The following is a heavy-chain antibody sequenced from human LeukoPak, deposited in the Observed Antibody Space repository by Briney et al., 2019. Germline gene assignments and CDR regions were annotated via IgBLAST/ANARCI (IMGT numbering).Heavy chain of an antibody. CDR2: INPNSGGT. Sequence: ASVKVSCKASGYTFTGYYMHWVRQAPGQGLEWMGWINPNSGGTNYAQKFQGRVTMTRDTSISTAYMELSRLRSDDTAVYYCARSQRRITMVRGVINYWGQGTLVTVSS. CDR3: ARSQRRITMVRGVINY. V-gene: IGHV1-2*02. CDR1: GYTFTGYY. J-gene: IGHJ4*02. D-gene: IGHD3-10*01.